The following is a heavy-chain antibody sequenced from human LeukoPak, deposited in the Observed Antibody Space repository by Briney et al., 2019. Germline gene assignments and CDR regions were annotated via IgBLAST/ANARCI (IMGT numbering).Heavy chain of an antibody. CDR2: INHSGST. J-gene: IGHJ3*02. CDR3: ARDWLFGSFDI. V-gene: IGHV4-34*01. CDR1: GGSFSGYY. Sequence: PSETLSLTCAVYGGSFSGYYWSWIRQPPGKGLEWIGEINHSGSTNYNPSLKSRVTISVDTSKNRFSLNLSSVTAADTAVYYCARDWLFGSFDIWGQGTMVTVSS. D-gene: IGHD3-9*01.